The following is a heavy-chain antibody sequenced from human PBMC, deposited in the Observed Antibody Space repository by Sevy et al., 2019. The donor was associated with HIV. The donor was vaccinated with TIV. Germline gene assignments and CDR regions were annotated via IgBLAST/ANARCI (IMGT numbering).Heavy chain of an antibody. CDR3: AREDGYKSYYYYGMDV. CDR1: GGSISSYY. D-gene: IGHD6-25*01. J-gene: IGHJ6*02. V-gene: IGHV4-4*07. CDR2: IYTSGST. Sequence: SETLSLTCTVSGGSISSYYWSWIRQPAGKGLEWIGRIYTSGSTNYNPSLKSRVTMSVDTSKNRFSLKLSSVTAADTAVYYCAREDGYKSYYYYGMDVWGQGTTVTVSS.